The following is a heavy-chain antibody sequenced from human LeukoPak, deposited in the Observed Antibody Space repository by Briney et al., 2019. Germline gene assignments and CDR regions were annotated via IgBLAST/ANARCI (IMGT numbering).Heavy chain of an antibody. D-gene: IGHD1-26*01. CDR2: INSDGSST. CDR3: AREFSGSSIAFDY. CDR1: GFTFSGYW. Sequence: GGSLRLSCAASGFTFSGYWMHWVRQAPGKGPVWASRINSDGSSTYYADSVKGRFTISRDNAKNTLYLQMNSLGADDTAVYYCAREFSGSSIAFDYWGQGAVVTVSS. J-gene: IGHJ4*02. V-gene: IGHV3-74*01.